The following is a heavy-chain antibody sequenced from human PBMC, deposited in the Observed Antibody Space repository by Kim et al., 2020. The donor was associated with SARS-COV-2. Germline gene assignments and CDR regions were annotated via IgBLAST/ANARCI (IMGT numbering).Heavy chain of an antibody. CDR1: GFTFSSYG. CDR2: IWYDGSNK. CDR3: AREDYSNYGPKYYYYGMDV. V-gene: IGHV3-33*01. D-gene: IGHD4-4*01. J-gene: IGHJ6*02. Sequence: GGSLRLSCAASGFTFSSYGMHWVRQAPGKGLEWVAVIWYDGSNKYYADSVKGRFTISRDNSKNTLYLQMNSLRAEDTAVYYCAREDYSNYGPKYYYYGMDVWGQGTTVTVSS.